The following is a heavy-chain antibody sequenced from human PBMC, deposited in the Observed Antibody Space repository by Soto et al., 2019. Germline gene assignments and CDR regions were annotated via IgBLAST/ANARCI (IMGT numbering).Heavy chain of an antibody. CDR3: ARVRQLALRYNWFDP. J-gene: IGHJ5*02. V-gene: IGHV4-4*02. CDR2: IYHSGST. Sequence: PSETLSLTCAVSGGSISSSNWWSWVRQPPGKGLEWIGEIYHSGSTNYNPSLKSRVTISVDKSKNQFSLKLSSVTAADTAVYYCARVRQLALRYNWFDPWGQGTLVTVSS. CDR1: GGSISSSNW. D-gene: IGHD6-6*01.